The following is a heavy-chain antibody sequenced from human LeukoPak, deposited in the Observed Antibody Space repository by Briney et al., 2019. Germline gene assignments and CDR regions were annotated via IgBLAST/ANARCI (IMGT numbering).Heavy chain of an antibody. CDR1: GGSISSSSYY. Sequence: SETLSLTCTVSGGSISSSSYYWGWIRQPPGKGLEWIGEIYHSGSTNYNPSLESRVTISVDKSKNQFSLKLSSVTAADTAVYYCAAVVAATFYAFDIWGQGTMVTVSS. D-gene: IGHD2-15*01. CDR2: IYHSGST. V-gene: IGHV4-39*07. J-gene: IGHJ3*02. CDR3: AAVVAATFYAFDI.